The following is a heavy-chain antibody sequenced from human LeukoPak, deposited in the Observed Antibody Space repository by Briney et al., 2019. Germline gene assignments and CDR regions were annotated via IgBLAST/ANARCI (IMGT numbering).Heavy chain of an antibody. Sequence: PGGSLRLSCAASGFTFSSYSMNWVRQAPGKGLEWVSYISSSSTTIYYADSVKGRFTISRDNAKNSLYLQMNSLRAEDTAVYYCARGYSYGYVMNAFDIWGQGTMVTVSS. D-gene: IGHD5-18*01. V-gene: IGHV3-48*01. CDR3: ARGYSYGYVMNAFDI. CDR2: ISSSSTTI. CDR1: GFTFSSYS. J-gene: IGHJ3*02.